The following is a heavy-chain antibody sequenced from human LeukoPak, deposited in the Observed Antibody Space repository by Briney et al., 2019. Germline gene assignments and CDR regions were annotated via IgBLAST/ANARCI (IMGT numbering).Heavy chain of an antibody. D-gene: IGHD4-17*01. CDR3: PRATYGDYWMDFDY. Sequence: SETLSLTCTGSGGSISSYYWSWIRQPPGKGREWIGYIYYSGSTNDNPSLRRRVTISVDTSKNQFSLKLSSVTAADTAVYYCPRATYGDYWMDFDYWGKRTLVTVSS. J-gene: IGHJ4*02. CDR1: GGSISSYY. CDR2: IYYSGST. V-gene: IGHV4-59*01.